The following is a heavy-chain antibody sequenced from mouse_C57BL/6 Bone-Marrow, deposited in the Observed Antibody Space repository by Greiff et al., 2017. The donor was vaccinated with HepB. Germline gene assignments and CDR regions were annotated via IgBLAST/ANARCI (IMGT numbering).Heavy chain of an antibody. CDR2: IDPSDSYT. D-gene: IGHD3-2*02. J-gene: IGHJ2*01. Sequence: VQLQQSGAELVKPGASVKLSCKASGYTFTSYWMQWVKQRPGQGLEWIGEIDPSDSYTNYNQKFKGKATLTVDTSSSTAYMQLSSLTSEDSAVYYCARWGAAQAIYFDYWGQGTTLTVSS. V-gene: IGHV1-50*01. CDR3: ARWGAAQAIYFDY. CDR1: GYTFTSYW.